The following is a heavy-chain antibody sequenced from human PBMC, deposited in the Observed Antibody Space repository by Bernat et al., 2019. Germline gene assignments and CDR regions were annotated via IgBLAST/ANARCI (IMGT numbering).Heavy chain of an antibody. CDR1: GGSISSGDYY. D-gene: IGHD5-24*01. V-gene: IGHV4-30-4*01. CDR2: IYYSGSA. J-gene: IGHJ4*02. CDR3: VRVHDGYRNDY. Sequence: QVQLQESGPGLVKPSQTLSLTCTVSGGSISSGDYYWSWIRQPPGKGLEWIGYIYYSGSAYYNPSLKSRVTISVYTSKNQFSLKLSSVTAADTAVYYCVRVHDGYRNDYWGQGTLVTVSS.